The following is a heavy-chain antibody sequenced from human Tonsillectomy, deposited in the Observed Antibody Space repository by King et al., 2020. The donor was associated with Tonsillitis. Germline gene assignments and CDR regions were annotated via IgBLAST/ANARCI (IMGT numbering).Heavy chain of an antibody. CDR1: GGSISSSDHY. CDR2: MYYSGTI. D-gene: IGHD1-26*01. Sequence: QLQESGPGVVKPSETLSLTCTVSGGSISSSDHYWAWFRHPPGKGLEWIGYMYYSGTIFYNPSLKSRITISGGTSENRFSLKLSSVTAADTAVYFCARSVSGSFDYWGQGALVTVSS. V-gene: IGHV4-39*01. CDR3: ARSVSGSFDY. J-gene: IGHJ4*02.